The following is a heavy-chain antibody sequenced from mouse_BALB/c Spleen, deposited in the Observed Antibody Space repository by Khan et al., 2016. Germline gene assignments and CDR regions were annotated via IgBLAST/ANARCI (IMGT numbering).Heavy chain of an antibody. Sequence: EVELVESGGGLVQPGGSLKISCAASGFTFSSYGMSWVRQTPDKRLELVATINSDDGSTFYPDSVKGRFTISRDNAKNTLYLQLSSLTSEDTAMYAGARVGLIWGYGNRDCFAYWGQGTLVTVST. V-gene: IGHV5-6-3*01. CDR2: INSDDGST. J-gene: IGHJ3*01. D-gene: IGHD2-1*01. CDR1: GFTFSSYG. CDR3: ARVGLIWGYGNRDCFAY.